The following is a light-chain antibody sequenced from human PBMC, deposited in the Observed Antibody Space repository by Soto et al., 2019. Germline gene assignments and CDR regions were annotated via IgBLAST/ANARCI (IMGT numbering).Light chain of an antibody. CDR1: QGISSY. CDR3: QQYYSYPQT. CDR2: AAS. V-gene: IGKV1-8*01. Sequence: QMTQSPSTLSASVGDRVTITCRASQGISSYLAWYQQKPGKAPKLLIYAASTLQSGVPSRFSGSGSGTDFTLTISCLQSEDFATYYCQQYYSYPQTFGQGTKVDI. J-gene: IGKJ1*01.